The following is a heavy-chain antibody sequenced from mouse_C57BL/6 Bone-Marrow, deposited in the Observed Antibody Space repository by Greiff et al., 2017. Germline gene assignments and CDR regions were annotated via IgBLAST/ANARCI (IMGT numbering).Heavy chain of an antibody. V-gene: IGHV3-6*01. CDR1: GYSITSGYY. CDR3: ANSLDGYYFDY. D-gene: IGHD2-3*01. Sequence: EVQLQQSGPGLVKPSQSLSLTCSVTGYSITSGYYWNWIRQFPGNKLEWMGYISYDGSNNYNPSLKNRISITRDTSKNQFFLKLNSVTTEDTATYYGANSLDGYYFDYWGQGTTLTVSS. J-gene: IGHJ2*01. CDR2: ISYDGSN.